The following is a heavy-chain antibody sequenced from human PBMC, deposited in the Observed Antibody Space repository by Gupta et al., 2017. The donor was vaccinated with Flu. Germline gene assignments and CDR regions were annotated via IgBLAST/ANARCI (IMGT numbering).Heavy chain of an antibody. CDR2: ISYDGSNK. D-gene: IGHD4-4*01. V-gene: IGHV3-30*18. Sequence: WVRQAPGKGLEWVAVISYDGSNKYYADSVKGRFTISRDNSKNTLYLQMNSLRAEDTAVYYCAKDGLDYSNYARGHYYYMDVWGKGTTVTVSS. J-gene: IGHJ6*03. CDR3: AKDGLDYSNYARGHYYYMDV.